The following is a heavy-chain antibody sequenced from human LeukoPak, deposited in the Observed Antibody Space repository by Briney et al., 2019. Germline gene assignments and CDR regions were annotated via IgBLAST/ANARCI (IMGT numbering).Heavy chain of an antibody. J-gene: IGHJ1*01. V-gene: IGHV1-69*05. CDR2: IMPVYGTA. Sequence: GASVKVSCKASGGPFSRLAISWVRQAPGQGLEWMGDIMPVYGTANYAQNFQGRVTITTDESTSTGYMELSRLTSGDTAVYYCARDISGPVGYFQHWGQGTLVTVSS. D-gene: IGHD2-15*01. CDR3: ARDISGPVGYFQH. CDR1: GGPFSRLA.